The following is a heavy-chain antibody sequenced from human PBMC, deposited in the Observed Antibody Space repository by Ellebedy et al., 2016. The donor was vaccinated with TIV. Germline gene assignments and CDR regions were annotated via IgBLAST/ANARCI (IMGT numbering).Heavy chain of an antibody. Sequence: GESLKISCVTSGFTFSDQYMDWVRQAPGKGMEWVGRTRSKAARYVTEYAASVKGRFTISRDDSRTSLYLQMNNLKIEDTAVYYGTSTGTRPLGDDWGQGTTVTVSS. J-gene: IGHJ6*02. CDR2: TRSKAARYVT. CDR1: GFTFSDQY. CDR3: TSTGTRPLGDD. V-gene: IGHV3-72*01. D-gene: IGHD1/OR15-1a*01.